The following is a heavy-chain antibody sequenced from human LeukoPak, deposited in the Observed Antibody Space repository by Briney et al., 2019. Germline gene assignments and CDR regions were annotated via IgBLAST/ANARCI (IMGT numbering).Heavy chain of an antibody. CDR3: AKEQEGTAIGGVFDY. D-gene: IGHD2-21*02. J-gene: IGHJ4*02. V-gene: IGHV1-18*01. Sequence: ASVKVSCMASGYSFTSFGLSWVRQAPGQGPEWMGWISAASGSTNYAQKFQDRVTMTTDTSTTTVYMELRSLRSDDTAVYYCAKEQEGTAIGGVFDYLGQGTVVTVSS. CDR2: ISAASGST. CDR1: GYSFTSFG.